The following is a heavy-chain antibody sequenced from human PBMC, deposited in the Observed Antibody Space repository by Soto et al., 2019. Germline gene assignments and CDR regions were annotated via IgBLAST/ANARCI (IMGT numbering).Heavy chain of an antibody. D-gene: IGHD6-19*01. V-gene: IGHV6-1*01. CDR1: GDSVSSNSAA. Sequence: SQTLSLTCAISGDSVSSNSAAWNWIRQSPSRGLEWLGRTYYRSKWYNDYAVSVKSRITINPDTSKNTLYLQMNSLRAEDTAVYYCAKGIAVAEPHWFDPWGQGTLVTVSS. J-gene: IGHJ5*02. CDR2: TYYRSKWYN. CDR3: AKGIAVAEPHWFDP.